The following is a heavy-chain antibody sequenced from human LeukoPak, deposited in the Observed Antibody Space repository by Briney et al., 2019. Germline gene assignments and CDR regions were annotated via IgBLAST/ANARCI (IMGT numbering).Heavy chain of an antibody. Sequence: ASVKVSCKASGYTFTSYDINWVRQATEQGLEWMGWMNPNSGNTGYAQKFQGRVTITRNTSISTAYMELSSLRSEDTAVYYCARGLSVAGDSNYWGQGTLVTVSS. D-gene: IGHD2-15*01. CDR2: MNPNSGNT. CDR1: GYTFTSYD. V-gene: IGHV1-8*03. CDR3: ARGLSVAGDSNY. J-gene: IGHJ4*02.